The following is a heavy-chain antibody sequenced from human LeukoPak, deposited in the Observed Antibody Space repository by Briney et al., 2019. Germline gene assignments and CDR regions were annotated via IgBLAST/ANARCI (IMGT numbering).Heavy chain of an antibody. CDR2: TGNRGNSYTT. CDR3: TSLGGYSGYDPLYY. Sequence: PGGSLRLSCAASGFTLSDHYMDWVRQAPGKGLEWVGRTGNRGNSYTTEYAASVKGRFTISRDDSKNSLYLQMNSLKAEDTAVYYCTSLGGYSGYDPLYYWGQGTLVTVSS. CDR1: GFTLSDHY. D-gene: IGHD5-12*01. J-gene: IGHJ4*02. V-gene: IGHV3-72*01.